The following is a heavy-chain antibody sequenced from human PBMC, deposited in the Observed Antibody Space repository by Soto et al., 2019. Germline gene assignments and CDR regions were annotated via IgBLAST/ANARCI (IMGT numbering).Heavy chain of an antibody. CDR1: GYTFTSYC. D-gene: IGHD6-13*01. V-gene: IGHV1-18*04. CDR2: ISAYNGNT. CDR3: ARDRIAAAGGDAFDI. J-gene: IGHJ3*02. Sequence: ASVKVSCKASGYTFTSYCISWVLQAPGQGLEWMGWISAYNGNTNYAQKLQGRVTMTTDTSTSTAYMELRSLRSDDTAVYYCARDRIAAAGGDAFDIWGQGTMVTVSS.